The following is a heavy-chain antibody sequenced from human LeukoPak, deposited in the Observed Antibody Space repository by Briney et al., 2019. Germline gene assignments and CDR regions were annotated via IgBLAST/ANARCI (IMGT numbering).Heavy chain of an antibody. D-gene: IGHD3-22*01. CDR2: IYYSGST. J-gene: IGHJ4*02. CDR1: GGSISSYY. V-gene: IGHV4-59*08. Sequence: PSETLSLTCTVSGGSISSYYWSWIRQPPGKGLEWIGYIYYSGSTNYNPSLKSRVTISVDTSKNQFSLKLSSVTAADTAVYYCARHELDSSGYGMGFDYWGQGTLVTVSS. CDR3: ARHELDSSGYGMGFDY.